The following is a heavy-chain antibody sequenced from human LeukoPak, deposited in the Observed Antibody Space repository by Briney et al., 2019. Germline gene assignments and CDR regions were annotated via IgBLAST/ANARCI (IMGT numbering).Heavy chain of an antibody. CDR2: ISSSSSYI. CDR3: AKGPACVDY. J-gene: IGHJ4*02. CDR1: GFTFSSYE. Sequence: GGSLRLSCAASGFTFSSYEMNWVRQAPGKGLEWVSYISSSSSYIYYADSVKGRFTISRDNSKNTLYLQMNSLRAEDTAVYYCAKGPACVDYWGQGTLVTVSS. V-gene: IGHV3-21*05.